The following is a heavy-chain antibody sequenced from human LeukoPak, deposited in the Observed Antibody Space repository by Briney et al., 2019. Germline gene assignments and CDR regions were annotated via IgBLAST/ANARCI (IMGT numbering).Heavy chain of an antibody. CDR3: AAALAVGGSYEDY. D-gene: IGHD1-26*01. V-gene: IGHV1-69*01. CDR1: GGTFSCYA. Sequence: ASVKVSCKASGGTFSCYAISWVRQAPGQGLEWVGGIILIFGTANYAQKFQGRVTITADESTNTAYMELSSLRSEDTAVYYCAAALAVGGSYEDYWGQGTLVTVSS. CDR2: IILIFGTA. J-gene: IGHJ4*02.